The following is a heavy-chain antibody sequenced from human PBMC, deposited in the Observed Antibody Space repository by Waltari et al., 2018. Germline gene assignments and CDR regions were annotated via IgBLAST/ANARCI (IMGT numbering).Heavy chain of an antibody. Sequence: QVQLVQSGAEVKKPGASVKVSCKASGYTFTSYDINWVRQATGQGLEWMGWMNPISGNTGYSQKFQGRVTMTRNTSISTSYMELSSLRSEDTAVYYCARGTKNGDYFYYYGMDVWGQGTTVTVSS. J-gene: IGHJ6*02. V-gene: IGHV1-8*01. CDR2: MNPISGNT. CDR1: GYTFTSYD. D-gene: IGHD4-17*01. CDR3: ARGTKNGDYFYYYGMDV.